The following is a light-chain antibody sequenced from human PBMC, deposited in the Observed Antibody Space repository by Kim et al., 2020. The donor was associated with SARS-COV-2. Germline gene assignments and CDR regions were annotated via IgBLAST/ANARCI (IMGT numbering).Light chain of an antibody. J-gene: IGKJ1*01. CDR2: GSS. CDR3: QQNDNWPWT. V-gene: IGKV3-15*01. Sequence: EIVMTQSPATLSVSPGERVTLSCRASQSVSSNLAWYQQRPGQAPRLLIYGSSTRASGIPARFSGSGSGTEFTLTISSLQSEDLAVYYCQQNDNWPWTFGQGTKVDIK. CDR1: QSVSSN.